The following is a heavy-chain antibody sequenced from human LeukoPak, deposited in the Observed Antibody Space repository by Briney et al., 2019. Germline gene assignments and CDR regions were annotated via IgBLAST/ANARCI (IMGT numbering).Heavy chain of an antibody. CDR3: ATLYDFWSGYPFDY. J-gene: IGHJ4*02. D-gene: IGHD3-3*01. CDR1: GYTFTGYY. CDR2: INPNSGGT. V-gene: IGHV1-2*02. Sequence: ASVKVSCKASGYTFTGYYMHWVRQAPGQGLEWMGWINPNSGGTNYAQKFQGRVTMTRDTSISTAYMELSSLRSEDTAAYYCATLYDFWSGYPFDYWGQGTLVTVSS.